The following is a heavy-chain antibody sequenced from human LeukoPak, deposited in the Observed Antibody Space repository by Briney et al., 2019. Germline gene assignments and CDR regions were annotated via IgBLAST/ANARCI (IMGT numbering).Heavy chain of an antibody. J-gene: IGHJ4*02. CDR1: GYTFTGYY. V-gene: IGHV1-2*02. Sequence: ASVKVSCKASGYTFTGYYMHWVRQAPGQGLEWMGWINPNSCGTNYAQKFQGRVTMTRDTSISTAYMELSRLRSDDTAVYYCARESYYYDSSGYYPPLFDYWGQGTLVTVSS. CDR3: ARESYYYDSSGYYPPLFDY. D-gene: IGHD3-22*01. CDR2: INPNSCGT.